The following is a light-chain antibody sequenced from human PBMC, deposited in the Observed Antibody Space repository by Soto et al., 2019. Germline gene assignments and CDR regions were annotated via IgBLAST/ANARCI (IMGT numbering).Light chain of an antibody. Sequence: QSALTQPASVSGSPGQSITVSCTGTSSDIGASNFVSWYQHLPGRAPKVIIYEATNRPSGVSDRFSGSKAGNTASLTISGLQADDEAEYFCLSYKTDNTFVFGTGTKLTV. CDR3: LSYKTDNTFV. V-gene: IGLV2-14*01. J-gene: IGLJ1*01. CDR1: SSDIGASNF. CDR2: EAT.